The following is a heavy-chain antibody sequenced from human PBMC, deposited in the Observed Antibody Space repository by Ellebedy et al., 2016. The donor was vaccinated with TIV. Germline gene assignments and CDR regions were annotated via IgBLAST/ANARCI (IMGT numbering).Heavy chain of an antibody. CDR2: ISAYNGNT. V-gene: IGHV1-18*01. D-gene: IGHD3-16*02. CDR3: ARDQGDDYVWGSYLDY. J-gene: IGHJ4*02. CDR1: GYTFTSYG. Sequence: AASVKVSCKASGYTFTSYGISWVRQAPGQGLEWMGWISAYNGNTNYAQKLQGRGTMTTDTSTSTADMELGSLRSGDTAVYYCARDQGDDYVWGSYLDYWGQGTLVTVSS.